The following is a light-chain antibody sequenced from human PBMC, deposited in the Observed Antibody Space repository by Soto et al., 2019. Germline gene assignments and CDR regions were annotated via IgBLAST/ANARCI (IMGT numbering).Light chain of an antibody. V-gene: IGKV3-15*01. CDR3: QEYSKWPLFT. Sequence: EIVVTQSPGILSVSPGDRATLSCRASQSVGRNLAWYQQKPGQAPTLLIYAASTRATGLPARFSGSGSGTDFTLTLSSLQSEDCAVYYCQEYSKWPLFTFGPGTRVDIK. J-gene: IGKJ3*01. CDR2: AAS. CDR1: QSVGRN.